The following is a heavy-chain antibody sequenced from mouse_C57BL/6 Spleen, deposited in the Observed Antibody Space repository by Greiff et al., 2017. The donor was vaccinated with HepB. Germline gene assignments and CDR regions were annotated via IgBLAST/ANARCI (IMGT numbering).Heavy chain of an antibody. CDR3: ARRPFYYGSSWGAMDY. CDR2: ILPGSGST. J-gene: IGHJ4*01. D-gene: IGHD1-1*01. CDR1: GYTFTGYW. V-gene: IGHV1-9*01. Sequence: VMLVESGAELMKPGASVKLSCKATGYTFTGYWIEWVKQRPGHGLEWIGEILPGSGSTNYNEKFKGKATFTADTSSNTAYMQLSSLTTEDSAIYYCARRPFYYGSSWGAMDYWGQGTSVTVSS.